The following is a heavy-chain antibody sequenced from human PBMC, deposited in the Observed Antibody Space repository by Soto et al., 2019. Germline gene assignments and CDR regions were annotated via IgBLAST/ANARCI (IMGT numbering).Heavy chain of an antibody. D-gene: IGHD3-10*01. CDR1: GGSFSGYY. V-gene: IGHV4-34*01. J-gene: IGHJ5*02. CDR2: INHSGST. CDR3: ARVIMVRGVIGWFDP. Sequence: SETLSLTCAVYGGSFSGYYWSWIRQPPGKGLEWIGEINHSGSTKYNPSLKSRVNISVDTSKNQFSLKLSSVTAADTAVYYCARVIMVRGVIGWFDPWGQGTLVTVSS.